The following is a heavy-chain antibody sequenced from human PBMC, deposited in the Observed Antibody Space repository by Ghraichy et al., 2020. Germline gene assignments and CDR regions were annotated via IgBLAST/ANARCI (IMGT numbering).Heavy chain of an antibody. J-gene: IGHJ1*01. V-gene: IGHV4-30-2*01. D-gene: IGHD3-22*01. CDR2: IYHSGST. CDR3: ARGDGYYDREYFQH. Sequence: SETLSLTCAVSGGSISSGGYSWSWIRQPPGKGLEWIGYIYHSGSTYYNPSLKSRVTISLDRSKNQFSLKLSSVTAADTAVYYCARGDGYYDREYFQHWGQGTLVTVSS. CDR1: GGSISSGGYS.